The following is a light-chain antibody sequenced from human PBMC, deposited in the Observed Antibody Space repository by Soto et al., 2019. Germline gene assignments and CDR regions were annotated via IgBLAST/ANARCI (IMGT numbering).Light chain of an antibody. CDR1: QSVDIF. CDR3: QQRKFWPPLT. Sequence: ETALTQSPATLSLSPGERATLSCRASQSVDIFLAWYQQKPGQAPRLLIYDASKRATGIPDRFSGRGSGTDFSLTISSLEPEDFAVYYCQQRKFWPPLTFGGGTKVEIK. J-gene: IGKJ4*01. V-gene: IGKV3-11*01. CDR2: DAS.